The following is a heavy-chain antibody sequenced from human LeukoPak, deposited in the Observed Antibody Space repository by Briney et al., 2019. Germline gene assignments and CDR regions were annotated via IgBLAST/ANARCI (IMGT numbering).Heavy chain of an antibody. CDR2: ISYDGSNK. CDR3: AKVGLYYYDSSGYYLKDYYYYGMDV. D-gene: IGHD3-22*01. Sequence: GGSLRLSCAASGFTFSSYVMSWVRLAPGKGLEWVAVISYDGSNKYYADSVKGRFTISRDNSKNTLYLQMNSLRAEDTAVYYCAKVGLYYYDSSGYYLKDYYYYGMDVWGQGTTVTVSS. CDR1: GFTFSSYV. V-gene: IGHV3-30*18. J-gene: IGHJ6*02.